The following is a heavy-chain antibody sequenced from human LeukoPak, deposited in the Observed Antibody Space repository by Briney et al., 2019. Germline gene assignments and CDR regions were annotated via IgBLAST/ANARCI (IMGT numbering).Heavy chain of an antibody. CDR3: VGRPYYYYGMDV. V-gene: IGHV3-53*01. CDR1: GFTVNSNS. J-gene: IGHJ6*02. Sequence: GGSLRLSCAASGFTVNSNSMSWVRQATGKGLECVAAIYSGDSTYYPDSVKGRFSISRDNSKNTLYLQMSSLRAEDTAIYYCVGRPYYYYGMDVWGQGTTVTVSS. CDR2: IYSGDST.